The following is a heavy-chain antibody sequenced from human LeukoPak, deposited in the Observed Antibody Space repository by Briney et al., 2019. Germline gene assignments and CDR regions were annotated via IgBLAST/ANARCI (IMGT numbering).Heavy chain of an antibody. CDR1: GYAYTSYD. Sequence: GASVKVSCKASGYAYTSYDINWVRQATGQGLEWMGWMNPNSGNTGHAQKFQGRVTMTRNTSSSTTYMELSSLTSEDTAVYYCARWDSYGYYFDYWGQGILVTVSS. D-gene: IGHD5-18*01. J-gene: IGHJ4*02. CDR3: ARWDSYGYYFDY. CDR2: MNPNSGNT. V-gene: IGHV1-8*01.